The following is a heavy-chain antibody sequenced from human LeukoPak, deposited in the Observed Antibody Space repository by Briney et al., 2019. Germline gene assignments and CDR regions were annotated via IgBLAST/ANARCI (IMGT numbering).Heavy chain of an antibody. Sequence: ASVKVSCKASGYTFTSYDIHWVRQATGQGLEWMGWMNPNSGNTGYAQKFQGRVTMTRNTSISTAYMELSSLRSEDTAVYYCATETVTTFRLSWFDPWGQGTLVTVSS. CDR1: GYTFTSYD. CDR2: MNPNSGNT. J-gene: IGHJ5*02. D-gene: IGHD4-11*01. CDR3: ATETVTTFRLSWFDP. V-gene: IGHV1-8*01.